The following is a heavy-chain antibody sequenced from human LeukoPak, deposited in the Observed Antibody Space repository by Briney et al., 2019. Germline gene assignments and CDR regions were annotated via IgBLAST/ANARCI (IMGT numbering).Heavy chain of an antibody. J-gene: IGHJ6*02. D-gene: IGHD7-27*01. CDR1: GFTFSYSW. V-gene: IGHV3-7*01. Sequence: GGSLRLSCAASGFTFSYSWMSWVRQAPGKGLEWVANIKQDASGKYYADSVKGRFTISRDNAKNSLYLEMNSLRDEDTAVYYCARESGLDVWGQGTTVTVSS. CDR2: IKQDASGK. CDR3: ARESGLDV.